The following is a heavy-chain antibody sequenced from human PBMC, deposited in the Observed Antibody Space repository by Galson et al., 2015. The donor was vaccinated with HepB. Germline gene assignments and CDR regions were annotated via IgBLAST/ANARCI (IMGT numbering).Heavy chain of an antibody. J-gene: IGHJ4*02. CDR1: GFTFDDYA. V-gene: IGHV3-9*01. Sequence: SLRLSCAASGFTFDDYAMHWVRQAPGKGLEWVSGIRWNSGSICYADSVKGRFTISRDNAKNSLYLQMNSLRAEDTALYYCAKDIGMSGWAPFDYWGQGTLVTVSS. CDR2: IRWNSGSI. CDR3: AKDIGMSGWAPFDY. D-gene: IGHD6-19*01.